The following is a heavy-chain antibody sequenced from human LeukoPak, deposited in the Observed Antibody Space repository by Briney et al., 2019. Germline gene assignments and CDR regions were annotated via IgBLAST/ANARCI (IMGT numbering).Heavy chain of an antibody. CDR1: GGSFSGYY. Sequence: PSETLSLTCTVSGGSFSGYYRSWIRQPPGKGLEWIGEINHSGSTNYNPSLKSRVTISVDTSKNQFSLKLSSVTAADTAVYYCARRSLRYFDWSPYYFDYWGQGTLVTVSS. V-gene: IGHV4-34*01. CDR3: ARRSLRYFDWSPYYFDY. D-gene: IGHD3-9*01. CDR2: INHSGST. J-gene: IGHJ4*02.